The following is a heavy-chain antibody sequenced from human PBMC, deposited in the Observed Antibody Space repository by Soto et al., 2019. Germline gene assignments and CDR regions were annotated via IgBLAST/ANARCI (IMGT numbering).Heavy chain of an antibody. CDR2: IYHSGTT. CDR1: GGSITSSNW. J-gene: IGHJ5*02. CDR3: ARDRGIAAAGS. V-gene: IGHV4-4*02. Sequence: QVQLQESGPGLVKPSGTLSLTCAVSGGSITSSNWWSWVRQPPGKGLEWIGEIYHSGTTNYNPSLKRRVTISVDKSKNQFSLNLTSVTAADTAVYYCARDRGIAAAGSWGQGILVTVSS. D-gene: IGHD6-13*01.